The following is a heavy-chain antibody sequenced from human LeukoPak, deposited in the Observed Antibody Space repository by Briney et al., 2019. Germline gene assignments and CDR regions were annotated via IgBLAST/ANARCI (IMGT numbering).Heavy chain of an antibody. CDR3: ASTGPTVQYFDY. D-gene: IGHD4-11*01. CDR2: IRPSDGST. V-gene: IGHV1-46*01. Sequence: ASVKVSCKASGYTFSIFYVHWARQAPGQGLEWMGMIRPSDGSTRYAEKFQGRVTMTRDTSTSTVYMEVSRLKSEDTAVYYCASTGPTVQYFDYWGQGTLVTVSS. CDR1: GYTFSIFY. J-gene: IGHJ4*02.